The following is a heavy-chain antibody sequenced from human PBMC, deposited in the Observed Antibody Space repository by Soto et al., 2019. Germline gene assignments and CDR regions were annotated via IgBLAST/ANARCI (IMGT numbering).Heavy chain of an antibody. V-gene: IGHV6-1*01. CDR2: IYYRSKWFH. CDR1: GDSVSSNGAC. Sequence: SQTLSLTCVISGDSVSSNGACWNWIRQSPSRGLQWLGRIYYRSKWFHDYAASVESRMAINPDTSRNQFSLQLNYVTPENTAVYYCARVHCSAGTCLDGLDFWGQGTTVTVSS. J-gene: IGHJ6*02. D-gene: IGHD2-15*01. CDR3: ARVHCSAGTCLDGLDF.